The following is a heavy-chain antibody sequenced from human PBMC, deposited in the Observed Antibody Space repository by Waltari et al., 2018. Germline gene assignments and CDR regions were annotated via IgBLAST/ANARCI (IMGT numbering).Heavy chain of an antibody. CDR3: ARVYVHLGVSGWFDP. CDR2: IYHSGST. D-gene: IGHD3-16*01. J-gene: IGHJ5*02. V-gene: IGHV4-38-2*01. CDR1: GYSISSGYY. Sequence: QVQLQESGPGLVKPSETLSLTCAVSGYSISSGYYWGWIRQPPGKGLEWIGSIYHSGSTYYNPSLKSRVTISVDTSKNQFSLKLSSVTAADTAVYYCARVYVHLGVSGWFDPWGQGTLVTVSS.